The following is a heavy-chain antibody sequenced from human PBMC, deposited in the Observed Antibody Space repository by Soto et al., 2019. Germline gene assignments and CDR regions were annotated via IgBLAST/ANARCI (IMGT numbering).Heavy chain of an antibody. V-gene: IGHV4-39*01. D-gene: IGHD3-22*01. J-gene: IGHJ5*02. CDR2: IYPSGST. CDR1: GGSISSSDSY. Sequence: SETLSLTCSVSGGSISSSDSYWAWIRQPPGKGLEWIGSIYPSGSTHYNPSLKSGVTLSVDTSNNQFSLRLSSVTAADTALYYCALSSGYLRFDPWGQGTLVTVSS. CDR3: ALSSGYLRFDP.